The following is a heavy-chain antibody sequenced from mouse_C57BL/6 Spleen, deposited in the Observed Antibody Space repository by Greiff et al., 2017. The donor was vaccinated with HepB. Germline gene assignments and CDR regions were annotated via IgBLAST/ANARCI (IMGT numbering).Heavy chain of an antibody. CDR1: GFTFSDYG. D-gene: IGHD1-1*01. V-gene: IGHV5-17*01. J-gene: IGHJ3*01. Sequence: EVQRVESGGGLVKPGGSLKLSCAASGFTFSDYGMHWVRQAPEKGLEWVAYISSGSSTIYYADTVKGRFTISRDNAKNTLFLQMTSLRSEDTAMYYCARNYYGSSYEFAYWGQGTLVTVSA. CDR3: ARNYYGSSYEFAY. CDR2: ISSGSSTI.